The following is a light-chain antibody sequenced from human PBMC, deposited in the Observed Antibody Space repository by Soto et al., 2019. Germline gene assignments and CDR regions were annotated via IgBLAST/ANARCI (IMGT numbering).Light chain of an antibody. CDR3: SSYTSGSTXVV. Sequence: QSALTQPASVSGSPGQSITISCTGTSSDIGGYNFVSWYQQHPGKAPKVMIYDVSKRPSGISNRFSGSKSGNTASLTISGLQVEDEADYYCSSYTSGSTXVVXXXGTQLTXL. CDR2: DVS. J-gene: IGLJ7*01. CDR1: SSDIGGYNF. V-gene: IGLV2-14*03.